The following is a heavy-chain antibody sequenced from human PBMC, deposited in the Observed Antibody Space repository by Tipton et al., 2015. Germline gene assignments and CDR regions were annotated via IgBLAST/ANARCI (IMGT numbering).Heavy chain of an antibody. V-gene: IGHV3-9*01. Sequence: SLRLSCAAPGFSFDDYAIRWVRQVPGKGLEWVAGISWKSDNVDYADSVKGRFTISRDNAKNSLYLQMNSLRGDDTALYYCAKVGRLVGDDYYYYGMDVWGQGTTVTVSS. J-gene: IGHJ6*02. CDR1: GFSFDDYA. CDR3: AKVGRLVGDDYYYYGMDV. CDR2: ISWKSDNV. D-gene: IGHD2-15*01.